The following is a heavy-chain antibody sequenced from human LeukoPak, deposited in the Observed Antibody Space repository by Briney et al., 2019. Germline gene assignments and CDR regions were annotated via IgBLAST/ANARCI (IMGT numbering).Heavy chain of an antibody. V-gene: IGHV4-34*01. D-gene: IGHD3-9*01. J-gene: IGHJ4*02. CDR3: ASLRYFDWLLSPTYYFDY. CDR2: IYYSGST. CDR1: GGSFSGYY. Sequence: SETLSLTCAVHGGSFSGYYWSWIRQPPGKGPEWIGSIYYSGSTYYNPSLKSRVTISVDTSKNQFSLKLSSVTAADTAVYYCASLRYFDWLLSPTYYFDYWGQGTLVTVSS.